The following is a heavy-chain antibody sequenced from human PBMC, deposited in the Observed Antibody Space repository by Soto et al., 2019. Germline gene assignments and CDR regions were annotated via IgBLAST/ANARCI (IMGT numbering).Heavy chain of an antibody. D-gene: IGHD3-22*01. CDR3: ARGDYHDTSGPFSDAFDI. V-gene: IGHV3-7*04. Sequence: GGSLRLSCAASGFTFSSYWMSWVRETPAKGLEWVANIKQDGSEKWYVDSVKGRFTISRDNAKKSLYLQMNSLRVEDTAVYYCARGDYHDTSGPFSDAFDIWGQGTMVTVSS. CDR2: IKQDGSEK. J-gene: IGHJ3*02. CDR1: GFTFSSYW.